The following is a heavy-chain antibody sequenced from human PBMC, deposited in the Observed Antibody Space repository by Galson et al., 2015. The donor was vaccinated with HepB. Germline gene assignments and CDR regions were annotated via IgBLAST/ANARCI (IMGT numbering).Heavy chain of an antibody. Sequence: SVTVSCKASGVTFSNFAISWVRQAPGQGLEWMGSIIPMFGVLHLARKFQGRVTVTADASTNTAYMELSSLRSEDTAVYFCARPNMDHEGSYCFDYWGQGTPVTVSS. CDR1: GVTFSNFA. CDR3: ARPNMDHEGSYCFDY. V-gene: IGHV1-69*13. J-gene: IGHJ4*02. D-gene: IGHD2-2*03. CDR2: IIPMFGVL.